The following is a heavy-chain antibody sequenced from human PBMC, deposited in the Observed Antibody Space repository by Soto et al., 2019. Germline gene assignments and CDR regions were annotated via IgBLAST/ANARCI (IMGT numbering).Heavy chain of an antibody. CDR2: IYYSGST. V-gene: IGHV4-59*01. CDR1: GGSISSYY. D-gene: IGHD6-25*01. Sequence: SETLSLTCTVSGGSISSYYWSWIRQPPGKGLEWIGYIYYSGSTNYNPSLKSRVTISVDTSKNQFSLKLSSVTAADTAVYYCARAPHGSLYYYYYYGMDVWGQGTTVTVSS. J-gene: IGHJ6*02. CDR3: ARAPHGSLYYYYYYGMDV.